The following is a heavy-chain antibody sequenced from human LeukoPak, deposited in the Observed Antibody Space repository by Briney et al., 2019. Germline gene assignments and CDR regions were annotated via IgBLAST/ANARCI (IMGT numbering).Heavy chain of an antibody. CDR3: ARRTVTTVAFDI. Sequence: SSETLSLTCTVSGGSISSSSYDWGWIRQPPGKGLEWIGSIYYSGSTYYNPSLKSRVTISVDTSKNQFSLKLSSVTAADTAVYYCARRTVTTVAFDIWGQGTMVTVSS. CDR2: IYYSGST. CDR1: GGSISSSSYD. J-gene: IGHJ3*02. D-gene: IGHD4-17*01. V-gene: IGHV4-39*01.